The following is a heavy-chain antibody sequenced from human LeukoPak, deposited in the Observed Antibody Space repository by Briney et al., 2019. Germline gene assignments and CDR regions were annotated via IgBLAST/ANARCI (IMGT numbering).Heavy chain of an antibody. Sequence: SETLSLTCAVYGGSFSGYYWSWIRQPPGKGLEWIGEINHSGSTNYNPSLKSRVTISVDTSKNQFSLKLSSVTAADTAVYYCARTRISYSSGWYSARWFDPWGQGTLVTVSS. CDR1: GGSFSGYY. V-gene: IGHV4-34*01. CDR2: INHSGST. D-gene: IGHD6-19*01. J-gene: IGHJ5*02. CDR3: ARTRISYSSGWYSARWFDP.